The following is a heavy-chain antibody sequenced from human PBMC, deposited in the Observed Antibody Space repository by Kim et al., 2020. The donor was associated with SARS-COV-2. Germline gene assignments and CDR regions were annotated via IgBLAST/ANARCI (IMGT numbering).Heavy chain of an antibody. Sequence: KGRFTISRDNAKNTLYLQRNRLRAEDTAVYYCARDGYDFWSGPYYYGMDVWGQGTTVTVSS. J-gene: IGHJ6*02. V-gene: IGHV3-74*01. CDR3: ARDGYDFWSGPYYYGMDV. D-gene: IGHD3-3*01.